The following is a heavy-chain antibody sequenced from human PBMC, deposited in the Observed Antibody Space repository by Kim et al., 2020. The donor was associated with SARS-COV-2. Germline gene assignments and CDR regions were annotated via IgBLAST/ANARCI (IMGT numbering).Heavy chain of an antibody. V-gene: IGHV4-34*01. J-gene: IGHJ4*02. D-gene: IGHD3-3*01. Sequence: SETLSLTCAVYGGSFSGYYWSWIRQPPGKGLEWIGEINHSGSTNYNPSLKSRVTISVDTSKNQFSLKLSSVTAADTAVYYCARRYYDFWSGYKYYFDYWGQGTLVTVSS. CDR1: GGSFSGYY. CDR2: INHSGST. CDR3: ARRYYDFWSGYKYYFDY.